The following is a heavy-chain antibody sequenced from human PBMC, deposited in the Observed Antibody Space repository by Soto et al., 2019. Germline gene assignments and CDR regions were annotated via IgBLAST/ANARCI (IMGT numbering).Heavy chain of an antibody. J-gene: IGHJ6*02. CDR1: GFTFSSYA. Sequence: LSLTCAASGFTFSSYAMSWVRQAPGKGLEWVSAISGSGGSTYYADSVKGRLTISRDNSKNTLYLQMNSLRAEDTAVYYCAKAVGRGSSRYSYGLDVWGQGTTVTVSS. CDR3: AKAVGRGSSRYSYGLDV. V-gene: IGHV3-23*01. D-gene: IGHD6-6*01. CDR2: ISGSGGST.